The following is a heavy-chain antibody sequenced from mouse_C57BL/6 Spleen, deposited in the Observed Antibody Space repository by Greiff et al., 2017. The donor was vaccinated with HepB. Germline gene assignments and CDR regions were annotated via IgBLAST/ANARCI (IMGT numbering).Heavy chain of an antibody. V-gene: IGHV5-6*01. CDR2: ISSGGSYT. J-gene: IGHJ2*01. Sequence: EVKLVESGGDLVKPGGSLKLSCAASGFTFSSYGMSWVRQTPDKRLEWVATISSGGSYTYYPDSVKGRFTISRDNAKNTLYLQMSSLKSEDTAMYYCARQHGYDAFFDYWGQGTTLTVSS. CDR3: ARQHGYDAFFDY. CDR1: GFTFSSYG. D-gene: IGHD2-2*01.